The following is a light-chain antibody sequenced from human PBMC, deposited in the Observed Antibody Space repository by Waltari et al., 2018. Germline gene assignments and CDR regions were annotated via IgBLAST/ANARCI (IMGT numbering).Light chain of an antibody. CDR2: WAS. Sequence: DIVMTQSPDSLGVSLGERATIHCKSSQSVLYSSNNKNYLSWYQQKPGQPPKMIIYWASTRESGVPDRFSGSGSGKDFTLTISSLQAEDVAVYYCLQTYVSPYTFGQGTNLEI. CDR1: QSVLYSSNNKNY. CDR3: LQTYVSPYT. J-gene: IGKJ2*01. V-gene: IGKV4-1*01.